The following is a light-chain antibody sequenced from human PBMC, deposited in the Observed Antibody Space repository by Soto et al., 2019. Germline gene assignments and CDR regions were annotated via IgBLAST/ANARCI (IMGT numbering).Light chain of an antibody. CDR1: SSDVGAYNY. Sequence: QSALTQPASVSGSLGQSITISCTGTSSDVGAYNYVSWYHQHPGTAPKLLICGVSDRPSGVSNRFSGSKSGNTASLTIYGLQAEDEATDYCRSYTSSTFDVFGTGTKVTVL. CDR3: RSYTSSTFDV. CDR2: GVS. V-gene: IGLV2-14*01. J-gene: IGLJ1*01.